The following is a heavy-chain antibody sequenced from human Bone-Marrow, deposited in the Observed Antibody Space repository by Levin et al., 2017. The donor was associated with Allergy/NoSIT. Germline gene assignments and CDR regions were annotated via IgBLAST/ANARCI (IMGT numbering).Heavy chain of an antibody. V-gene: IGHV3-66*01. CDR2: MYSTGTT. J-gene: IGHJ4*02. CDR3: SSAPGFTDY. Sequence: GGSLRLSCAASGFSVSTNYMAWVRQAPGMGLEWVSVMYSTGTTYHADSVKGRFTISRDNSKNTLYLQMNSLRAEDTAVYYCSSAPGFTDYWGQGTLVTVSS. CDR1: GFSVSTNY.